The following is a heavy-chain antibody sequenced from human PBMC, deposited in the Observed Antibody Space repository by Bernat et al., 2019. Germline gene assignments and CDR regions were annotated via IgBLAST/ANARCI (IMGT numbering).Heavy chain of an antibody. V-gene: IGHV3-30*18. CDR1: GFTFSSYG. CDR2: ISYDGSNK. J-gene: IGHJ4*02. D-gene: IGHD5-18*01. Sequence: VQLVESGGGVVQPGRSLRLSCAASGFTFSSYGMHWVRQAPGKGLEWVAVISYDGSNKYYADSVKGRFTISRDNSKNTLYLQMNSLRAEDTAVYYCAKDLDSYGFNGGFDYWGQGTLVTVSS. CDR3: AKDLDSYGFNGGFDY.